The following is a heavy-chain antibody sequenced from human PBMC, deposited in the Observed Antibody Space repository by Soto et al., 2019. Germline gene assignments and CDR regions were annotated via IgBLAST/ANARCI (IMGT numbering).Heavy chain of an antibody. CDR2: ISYDGSSR. D-gene: IGHD3-10*01. J-gene: IGHJ2*01. CDR1: GFTLTNYA. V-gene: IGHV3-30*18. Sequence: QVQLVESGGGVVQPGKSLRLPCAASGFTLTNYAMHWVRQAPGKGLTWVAFISYDGSSRYYADSVKGRFTISRDNSMNTLDLQMNSLSAEDTAVYYCAKDKYYASGTSDWSFDLWGRGTLVTVST. CDR3: AKDKYYASGTSDWSFDL.